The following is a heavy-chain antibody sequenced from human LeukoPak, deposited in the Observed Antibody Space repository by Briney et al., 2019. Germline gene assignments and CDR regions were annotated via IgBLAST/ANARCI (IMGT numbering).Heavy chain of an antibody. Sequence: GGSLRLSCAASGFTFSTYAMNWVRQAPGKGLEWVSVISVRGDGTFYADSVKGRFSISRDTSKSTLSLQMNSLRGEDTAVYYCAKARGFAVVTAIDSWGQGTLVTVSS. J-gene: IGHJ4*02. CDR1: GFTFSTYA. CDR2: ISVRGDGT. D-gene: IGHD2-21*02. CDR3: AKARGFAVVTAIDS. V-gene: IGHV3-23*01.